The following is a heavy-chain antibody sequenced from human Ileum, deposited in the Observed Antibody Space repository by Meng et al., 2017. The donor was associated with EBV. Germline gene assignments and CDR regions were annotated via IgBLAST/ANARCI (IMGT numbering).Heavy chain of an antibody. D-gene: IGHD3-22*01. CDR3: ARESYSDSSGYYSLDY. CDR1: GGSISSSNW. CDR2: IHHTEST. V-gene: IGHV4-4*02. Sequence: HVQLQEAGPGLVKPSGTLSLTCAVSGGSISSSNWWSWVRQAPGKGLEWIGEIHHTESTNYNPSLKSRVTISVDKSKNQFSLKLSSVTAADTAVYYCARESYSDSSGYYSLDYWGQGSLVTVSS. J-gene: IGHJ4*02.